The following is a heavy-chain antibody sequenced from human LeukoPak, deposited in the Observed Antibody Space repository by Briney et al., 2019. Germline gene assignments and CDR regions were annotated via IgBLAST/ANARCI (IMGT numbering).Heavy chain of an antibody. CDR1: GFTFSSYA. CDR2: ISYDGSNK. CDR3: ARDHGGQTSTEIQLFDY. Sequence: GGSLRLSCAASGFTFSSYAMHWVRQAPGKGLEWVAVISYDGSNKYYADSVKGRFTISRDNSKNTLYLQMNSLRAEDTAVYYCARDHGGQTSTEIQLFDYWGQGTLVTVSS. J-gene: IGHJ4*02. D-gene: IGHD5-18*01. V-gene: IGHV3-30-3*01.